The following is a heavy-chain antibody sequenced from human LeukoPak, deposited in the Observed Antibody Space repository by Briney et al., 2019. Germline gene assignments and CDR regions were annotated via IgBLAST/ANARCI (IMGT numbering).Heavy chain of an antibody. CDR1: GFTFSSYA. CDR2: ISESAGSI. CDR3: AKAKFGPMSGIDV. V-gene: IGHV3-23*01. Sequence: GGSLRLSCAASGFTFSSYAMSWVRQTPGKGLEWVSTISESAGSIYYADSVKGRSTISRDNSKYTLSLQMNSLRAEDTAVYYCAKAKFGPMSGIDVRGQGTTVTVSS. J-gene: IGHJ6*02. D-gene: IGHD3-16*01.